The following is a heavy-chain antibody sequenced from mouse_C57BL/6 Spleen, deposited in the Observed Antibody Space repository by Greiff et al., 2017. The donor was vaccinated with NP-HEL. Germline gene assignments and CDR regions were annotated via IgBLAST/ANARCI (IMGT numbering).Heavy chain of an antibody. V-gene: IGHV1-26*01. CDR1: GYTFTDYY. Sequence: VQLQQSGPELVKPGASVKISCKASGYTFTDYYMNWVKQSHGKSLEWIGDINPNNGGTSYNQKFKGKATLTVDKSSSTAYMELRSLTSEDSAVYYCARSTMITTFSYWYFDVWGTGTTVTVSS. D-gene: IGHD2-4*01. CDR2: INPNNGGT. J-gene: IGHJ1*03. CDR3: ARSTMITTFSYWYFDV.